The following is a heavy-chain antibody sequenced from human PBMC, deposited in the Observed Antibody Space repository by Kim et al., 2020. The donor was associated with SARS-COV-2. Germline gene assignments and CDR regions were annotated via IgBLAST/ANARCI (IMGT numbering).Heavy chain of an antibody. D-gene: IGHD6-19*01. CDR3: ARGYSSGWGAFDY. CDR1: GFTFSSYS. Sequence: GGSLRLSCAASGFTFSSYSMNWVRQAPGKGLEWVSSISSSSSYIYYADSVKGRFTISRDNSKNSLYLQMNSLRAEDTAVYYCARGYSSGWGAFDYWGQGTLVTVSS. J-gene: IGHJ4*02. V-gene: IGHV3-21*01. CDR2: ISSSSSYI.